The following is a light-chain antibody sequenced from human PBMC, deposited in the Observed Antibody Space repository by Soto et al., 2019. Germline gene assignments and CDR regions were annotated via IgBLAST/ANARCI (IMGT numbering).Light chain of an antibody. CDR2: AAS. V-gene: IGKV1-39*01. CDR1: QSIGGY. CDR3: QQSYRSPIT. Sequence: DIQMTQSPSSLSASVGDRVTITCRASQSIGGYLTWYQQLPGKAPKLLIFAASGLQSGVPSRFSGSGSGTDFTLTSSSLQPEDFATYYCQQSYRSPITFGQGTRLEIK. J-gene: IGKJ5*01.